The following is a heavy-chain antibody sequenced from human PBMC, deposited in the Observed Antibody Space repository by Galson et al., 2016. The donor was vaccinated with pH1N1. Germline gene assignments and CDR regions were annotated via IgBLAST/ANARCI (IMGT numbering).Heavy chain of an antibody. D-gene: IGHD6-13*01. CDR1: GYTFDMFG. V-gene: IGHV1-18*01. Sequence: SVKVSCKASGYTFDMFGISWVRQAPGQGLQWMGRINPYDGNTNYAQKLQGRVTMTTDTSTSTAYMELRSLRSDDTAVYYCARDPWGSSSWYDYWGQGTLVTVSS. CDR2: INPYDGNT. J-gene: IGHJ4*02. CDR3: ARDPWGSSSWYDY.